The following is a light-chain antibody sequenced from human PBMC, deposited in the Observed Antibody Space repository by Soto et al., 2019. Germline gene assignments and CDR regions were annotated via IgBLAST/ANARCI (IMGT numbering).Light chain of an antibody. V-gene: IGLV3-1*01. CDR2: QDT. Sequence: SYELTQPPSVSVSPGQTASITCSGDKLGDKYVCWYQQKPGQSPVLVIYQDTKRPSGIPERFSGSNSGNTATLTISETQTMDEADYYCQAWDGRTVVFGGGTKLTVL. CDR1: KLGDKY. CDR3: QAWDGRTVV. J-gene: IGLJ3*02.